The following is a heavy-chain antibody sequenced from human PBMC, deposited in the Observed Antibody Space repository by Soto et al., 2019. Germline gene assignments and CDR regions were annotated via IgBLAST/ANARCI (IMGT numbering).Heavy chain of an antibody. J-gene: IGHJ2*01. D-gene: IGHD3-22*01. Sequence: EVQLVESGGGLVQPGGSLRLSCAASGFTFSSYDMHWVRQATGKGLEWVSAIGTAGDTYYPGSVKGRFTISRENAKNSLDLQMNSLRAEDTAVYYCARVYYYDSSGYLNYWYFDLWGRGTLVTVSS. CDR1: GFTFSSYD. V-gene: IGHV3-13*01. CDR3: ARVYYYDSSGYLNYWYFDL. CDR2: IGTAGDT.